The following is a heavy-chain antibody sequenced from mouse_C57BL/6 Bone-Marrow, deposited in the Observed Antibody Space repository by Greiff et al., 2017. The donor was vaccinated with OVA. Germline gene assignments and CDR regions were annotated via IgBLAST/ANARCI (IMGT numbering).Heavy chain of an antibody. D-gene: IGHD1-1*01. CDR1: GFTFSSYA. J-gene: IGHJ1*03. CDR3: NYGSSFYWYFDV. Sequence: EVKVVESGEGLVKPGGSLELSCAASGFTFSSYAMSWVRQTPEKRLEWVAYISSGGDYIYYADTVKGRFTISRDNARNTLYLQMSSLKSEDTAMYYCNYGSSFYWYFDVWGTGTTVTVSS. V-gene: IGHV5-9-1*02. CDR2: ISSGGDYI.